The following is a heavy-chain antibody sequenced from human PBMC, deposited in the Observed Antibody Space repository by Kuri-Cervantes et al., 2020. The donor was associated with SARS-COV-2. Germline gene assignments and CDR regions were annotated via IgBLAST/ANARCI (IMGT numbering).Heavy chain of an antibody. CDR2: IYYSGST. D-gene: IGHD3-3*01. Sequence: SETLSLTCTVSGGSISSSSYYWGWIRQPPGKGLEWIGSIYYSGSTYYNPSLKSRVIISVDTSKNQFSLKLSSVTAADTDVYYCARQMMSSITIFGVVITRNWFDPWGQGTLVTVSS. CDR1: GGSISSSSYY. CDR3: ARQMMSSITIFGVVITRNWFDP. J-gene: IGHJ5*02. V-gene: IGHV4-39*01.